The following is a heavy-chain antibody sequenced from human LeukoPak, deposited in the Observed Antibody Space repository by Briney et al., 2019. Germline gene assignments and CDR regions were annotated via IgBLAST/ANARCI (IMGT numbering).Heavy chain of an antibody. V-gene: IGHV3-21*01. Sequence: NPGGSLRLSCAASGFTFSSYSMNWVRQAPGKGLEWVSSISSSSYIYYADSVKGRFTISRDNAKNSLYLQMNSLRAEDTAVYYCARDPINYYDSSGYYDYWGQGTLVTVSS. J-gene: IGHJ4*02. CDR3: ARDPINYYDSSGYYDY. CDR2: ISSSSYI. D-gene: IGHD3-22*01. CDR1: GFTFSSYS.